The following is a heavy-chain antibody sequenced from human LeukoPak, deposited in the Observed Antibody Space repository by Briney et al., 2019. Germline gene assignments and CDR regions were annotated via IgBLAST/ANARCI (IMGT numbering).Heavy chain of an antibody. D-gene: IGHD3-10*01. Sequence: NPSETLSLTCTVSGGSISSYYWSWIRQPPGKGLEWIGYFYYSGSTNYNPSLTSRVTISVDTSKNQFSLKLSSVTAADTAVYYCARMRFGELGYFDYWGQGTLVTVSS. J-gene: IGHJ4*02. CDR3: ARMRFGELGYFDY. CDR1: GGSISSYY. CDR2: FYYSGST. V-gene: IGHV4-59*01.